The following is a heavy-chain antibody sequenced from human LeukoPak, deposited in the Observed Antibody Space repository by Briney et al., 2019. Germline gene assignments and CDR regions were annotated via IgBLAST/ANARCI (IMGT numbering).Heavy chain of an antibody. J-gene: IGHJ4*02. CDR2: MNGEGTTI. CDR1: GLTFRTTW. CDR3: ATARNFRFEY. D-gene: IGHD1-7*01. Sequence: GGSLRLSCATSGLTFRTTWMHWVRQAPGKGLMWVSRMNGEGTTIDYADSVKGRFTVSRDYAKNTLFLQMNNLRTKDTALYFCATARNFRFEYWGQGSLVIVSA. V-gene: IGHV3-74*01.